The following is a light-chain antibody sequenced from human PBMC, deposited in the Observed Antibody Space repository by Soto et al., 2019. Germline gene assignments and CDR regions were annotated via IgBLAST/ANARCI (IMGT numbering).Light chain of an antibody. CDR3: QHYGRSPIT. CDR1: QSVTNY. V-gene: IGKV3-11*01. CDR2: DAS. Sequence: EIFLTQSPDTLSLSPGERATLTCRASQSVTNYIAWYQQRPGQAPRLLIYDASSRATGIPARFSGSGSGTDFTLTISSLEPEDFALYYCQHYGRSPITFGQGTRLEIK. J-gene: IGKJ5*01.